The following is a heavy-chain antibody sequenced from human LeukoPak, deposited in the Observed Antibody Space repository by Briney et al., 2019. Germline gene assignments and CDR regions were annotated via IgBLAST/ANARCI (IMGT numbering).Heavy chain of an antibody. Sequence: GGSLRLSCAASGFTFSSYSMNWVRQAPGKGLEWVSSISSGSSYIYYADSVKGRFTISRDNAKNSLYLQMNSLRAEDTAVYYCASIIVATILASGPSVDAFDIWGQGTMVTVSS. D-gene: IGHD5-12*01. CDR2: ISSGSSYI. V-gene: IGHV3-21*01. CDR3: ASIIVATILASGPSVDAFDI. J-gene: IGHJ3*02. CDR1: GFTFSSYS.